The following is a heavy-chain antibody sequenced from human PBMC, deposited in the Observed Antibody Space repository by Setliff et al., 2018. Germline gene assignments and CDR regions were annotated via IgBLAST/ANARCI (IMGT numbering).Heavy chain of an antibody. CDR1: GYTFTSYD. J-gene: IGHJ6*02. Sequence: GASVKVSCKASGYTFTSYDINWMRQASGQGLEWMGWMNPNSGNTGSTQKFQGRVTMTEDTSTDTAYMELSSLRSEDTAVYYCARDSRGLVPAAIEGSYYYYGMDVWGQGNAGHRLL. V-gene: IGHV1-8*02. CDR3: ARDSRGLVPAAIEGSYYYYGMDV. D-gene: IGHD2-2*02. CDR2: MNPNSGNT.